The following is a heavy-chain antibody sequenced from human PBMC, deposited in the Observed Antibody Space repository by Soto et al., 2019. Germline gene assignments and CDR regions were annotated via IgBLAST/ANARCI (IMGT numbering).Heavy chain of an antibody. CDR1: GGSISSGXYX. CDR3: AREAHSGYDDY. J-gene: IGHJ4*02. V-gene: IGHV4-31*03. Sequence: QVQLQESGPGLVKPSQTLSLTCTVSGGSISSGXYXWSWIRQHPGKGLEWIGYIYYSGSTYYNPSLKSRVTISVDTSKNQFSLKLSSVTAADTAVYYCAREAHSGYDDYWGQGTLVTVSS. CDR2: IYYSGST. D-gene: IGHD5-12*01.